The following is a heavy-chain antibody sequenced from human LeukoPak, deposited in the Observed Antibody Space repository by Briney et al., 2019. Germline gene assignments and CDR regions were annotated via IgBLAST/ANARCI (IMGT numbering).Heavy chain of an antibody. V-gene: IGHV4-39*01. J-gene: IGHJ6*03. CDR3: ARLAKTGRFALPSHYYMDV. CDR2: IYYSGST. D-gene: IGHD3-3*01. CDR1: GGSISSSSYY. Sequence: SETLSLTCTVSGGSISSSSYYWGWIRQPPGKGLEWIGSIYYSGSTYYNPSLKSRVTISVDTSKNQFSLKLSSVTAADTAVYYCARLAKTGRFALPSHYYMDVWGKGTTVTVSS.